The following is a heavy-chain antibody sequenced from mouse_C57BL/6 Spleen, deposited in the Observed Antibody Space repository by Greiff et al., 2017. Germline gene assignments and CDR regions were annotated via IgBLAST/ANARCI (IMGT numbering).Heavy chain of an antibody. V-gene: IGHV1-64*01. CDR3: AREGSNPFAY. Sequence: QVQLQQPGAELVKPGASVKLSCKASGYTFTSYWMHWVKQRPGQGLEWIGMIHPNSGSTNYNEKFKSKARLTVDKSSSTAYMQLSSLTSEDSAVYYCAREGSNPFAYWGQGTLVTVSA. J-gene: IGHJ3*01. D-gene: IGHD2-5*01. CDR1: GYTFTSYW. CDR2: IHPNSGST.